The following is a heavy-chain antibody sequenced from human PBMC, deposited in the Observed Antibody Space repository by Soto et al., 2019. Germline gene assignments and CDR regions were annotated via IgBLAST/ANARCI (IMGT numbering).Heavy chain of an antibody. V-gene: IGHV1-8*01. CDR2: MNPNSGNT. Sequence: ASVKVSCKASGYTFTSFDINWVRQATGQGLEWMGWMNPNSGNTVYAQKFQGRVTMTRDTSISTAYMELSSLRSEDTAVYYCARDHCTSTSCYSSIYCYGMDVWGQGTTVTVSS. CDR3: ARDHCTSTSCYSSIYCYGMDV. J-gene: IGHJ6*02. CDR1: GYTFTSFD. D-gene: IGHD2-2*02.